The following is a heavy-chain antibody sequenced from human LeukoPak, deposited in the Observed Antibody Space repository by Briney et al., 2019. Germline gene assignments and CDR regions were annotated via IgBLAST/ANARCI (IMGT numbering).Heavy chain of an antibody. CDR2: ISSSSSYI. CDR3: ARGVVRYFDY. V-gene: IGHV3-21*01. D-gene: IGHD3-9*01. J-gene: IGHJ4*02. CDR1: GFTFSSYA. Sequence: GGSLRLSCAASGFTFSSYAMSWVRQAPGKGLEWVSSISSSSSYIYYADSVKGRFTISRDNAKNSLYLQMNSLRAEDTAVYYCARGVVRYFDYWGQGALVTVSS.